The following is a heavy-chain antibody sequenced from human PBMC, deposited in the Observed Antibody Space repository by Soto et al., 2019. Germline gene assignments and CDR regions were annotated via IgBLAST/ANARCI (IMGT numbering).Heavy chain of an antibody. CDR3: AKEGGLSGSYYISSSYYFDY. D-gene: IGHD1-26*01. Sequence: QVQLVESGGGVVQPGRSLRLSCVASGFTFSSYGMHWVRQAPGKELEWVAIISYDGSNTYYADSVKGRFTISRDNSKNTLYRQMNRLRAEDTSVYYCAKEGGLSGSYYISSSYYFDYWGQGTLVTVSS. CDR2: ISYDGSNT. J-gene: IGHJ4*02. CDR1: GFTFSSYG. V-gene: IGHV3-30*18.